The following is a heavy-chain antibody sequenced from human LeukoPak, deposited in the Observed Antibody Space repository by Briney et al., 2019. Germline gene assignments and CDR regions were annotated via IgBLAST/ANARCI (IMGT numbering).Heavy chain of an antibody. CDR3: AKVRSRIAAAGTSVYYFDY. CDR1: GFTFSSYA. D-gene: IGHD6-13*01. V-gene: IGHV3-23*01. J-gene: IGHJ4*02. Sequence: GGSLRLSCAASGFTFSSYAMSWVRQAPGKGLEWVSAISGSGGSTYYADSVKGRFTISRDNSKNTLYLQMNSLRAESTAVYYCAKVRSRIAAAGTSVYYFDYWGQGTLVTVSS. CDR2: ISGSGGST.